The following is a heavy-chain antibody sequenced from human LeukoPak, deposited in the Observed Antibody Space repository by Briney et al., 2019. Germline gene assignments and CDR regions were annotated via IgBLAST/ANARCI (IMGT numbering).Heavy chain of an antibody. V-gene: IGHV4-30-4*01. CDR2: FFYSGST. Sequence: SETLSVTCTVSGGSISSGAYYWSWIRQPPGKGLEWIGYFFYSGSTYYNPSLKSRVTISVDTSKNQFSLKLSSVTAADTAVYYCARGAMVAAARSFYYGMDVWGQGTTVTVSS. CDR3: ARGAMVAAARSFYYGMDV. D-gene: IGHD2-15*01. J-gene: IGHJ6*02. CDR1: GGSISSGAYY.